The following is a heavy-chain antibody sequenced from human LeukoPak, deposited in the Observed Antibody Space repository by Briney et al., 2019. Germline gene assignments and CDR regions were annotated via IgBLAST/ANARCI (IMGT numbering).Heavy chain of an antibody. CDR1: GFTVSSNY. V-gene: IGHV3-66*01. CDR3: ARASGWTHYYYGMDV. CDR2: IYSGGST. D-gene: IGHD6-19*01. J-gene: IGHJ6*02. Sequence: PGGSLRLSCAASGFTVSSNYMSWVRQAPGKGLEWVSVIYSGGSTYYADSVKGRFTISRDNSKNTLYLQMNSLRAEDTAVYYCARASGWTHYYYGMDVWGQGTTVTVSS.